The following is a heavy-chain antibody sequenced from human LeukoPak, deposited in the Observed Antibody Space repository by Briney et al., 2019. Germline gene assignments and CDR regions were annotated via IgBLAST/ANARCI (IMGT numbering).Heavy chain of an antibody. V-gene: IGHV3-73*01. J-gene: IGHJ5*02. Sequence: GGSLRLSCAASGFTFSTYGMHWVRQASGKGLEWVGRIRSKANSYATAYAASVKGRFTISRDDSKNTAYLQMNSLKTEDTAVYYCTRHESGYCSSTSCLNWFDPWGQGTLVTVSS. CDR2: IRSKANSYAT. CDR3: TRHESGYCSSTSCLNWFDP. CDR1: GFTFSTYG. D-gene: IGHD2-2*01.